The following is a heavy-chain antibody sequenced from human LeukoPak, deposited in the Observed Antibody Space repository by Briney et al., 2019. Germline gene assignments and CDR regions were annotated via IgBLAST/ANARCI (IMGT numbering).Heavy chain of an antibody. CDR3: ARRGYSYDINP. CDR2: ISAYNGNT. Sequence: GSSVKVSCKASGGTFSSYAISWVRQAPGQGLEWMGWISAYNGNTNYAQKLQGRVTMTTDTSTSTAYMELRSLRSDDTAVYYCARRGYSYDINPWGQGTLVTVSS. CDR1: GGTFSSYA. D-gene: IGHD5-18*01. V-gene: IGHV1-18*01. J-gene: IGHJ5*02.